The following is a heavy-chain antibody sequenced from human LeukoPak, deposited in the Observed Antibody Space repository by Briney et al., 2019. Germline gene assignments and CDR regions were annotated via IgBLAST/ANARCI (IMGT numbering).Heavy chain of an antibody. CDR2: IGPDGSGT. CDR1: GFTFSSYS. D-gene: IGHD4/OR15-4a*01. J-gene: IGHJ4*02. Sequence: GGSLRLSCAASGFTFSSYSMNWVRQSPGKGLVWVSRIGPDGSGTTYAESVKGRLTISRDNAKNTLYLQMSGLRAEDSAVYYCARGPDGANYYSGDFWGQGTLVTVSS. CDR3: ARGPDGANYYSGDF. V-gene: IGHV3-74*01.